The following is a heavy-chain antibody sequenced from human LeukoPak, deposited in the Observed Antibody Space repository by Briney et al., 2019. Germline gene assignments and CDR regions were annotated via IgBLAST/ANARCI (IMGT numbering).Heavy chain of an antibody. V-gene: IGHV4-34*01. CDR2: INHSGST. CDR1: GGSFSGYY. D-gene: IGHD2-2*01. CDR3: ARAYCSSTSCYLRAFDI. J-gene: IGHJ3*02. Sequence: PSETLSLTCAVYGGSFSGYYWSWIRQPPGKGLERIGEINHSGSTNYNPSLKSRVTISVDTSKNQFSLKLSSVTAADTAVYYCARAYCSSTSCYLRAFDIWGQGTMVTVSS.